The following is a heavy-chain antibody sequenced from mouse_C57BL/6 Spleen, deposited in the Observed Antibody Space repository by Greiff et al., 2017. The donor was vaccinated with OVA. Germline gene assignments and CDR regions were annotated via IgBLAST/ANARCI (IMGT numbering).Heavy chain of an antibody. Sequence: QVQLKQSGPELVKPGASVKISCKASGYAFSSSWMNWVKQRPGKGLEWIGRIYPGDGDTNYNGKFKGKATLTADKSSSTAYMQLSSLTSEDSAVYFCARDGVPPGYFDVWGTGTTVTVSS. CDR3: ARDGVPPGYFDV. V-gene: IGHV1-82*01. D-gene: IGHD2-14*01. CDR2: IYPGDGDT. J-gene: IGHJ1*03. CDR1: GYAFSSSW.